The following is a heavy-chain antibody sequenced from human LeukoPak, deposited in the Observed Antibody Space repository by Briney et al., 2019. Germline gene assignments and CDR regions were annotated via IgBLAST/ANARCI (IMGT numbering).Heavy chain of an antibody. Sequence: SVKVSCKASGGTFSSYAISWVRQAPGQGLEWMGGIIPIFGTANYAQKFQGRVTITADESTSTAYMELSSLRSEDTAVYYCARGRATVTTWHYWGQGTLVTVSP. CDR2: IIPIFGTA. J-gene: IGHJ4*02. V-gene: IGHV1-69*01. CDR1: GGTFSSYA. D-gene: IGHD4-17*01. CDR3: ARGRATVTTWHY.